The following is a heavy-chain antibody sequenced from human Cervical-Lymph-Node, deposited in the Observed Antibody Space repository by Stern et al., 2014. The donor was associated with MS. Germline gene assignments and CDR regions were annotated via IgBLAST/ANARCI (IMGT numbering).Heavy chain of an antibody. Sequence: QVQLQESGPGLVKPAQTLSLTCNVSGGSISSGGYFWSLIRQRPGEGLEWIGYMYHTGDSYYNPSLKSRISISGDTSKNQVSLNLTSVTVADTGVYYCASRDGKWGQGTLVTVSS. V-gene: IGHV4-31*03. CDR2: MYHTGDS. D-gene: IGHD5-24*01. CDR3: ASRDGK. CDR1: GGSISSGGYF. J-gene: IGHJ4*02.